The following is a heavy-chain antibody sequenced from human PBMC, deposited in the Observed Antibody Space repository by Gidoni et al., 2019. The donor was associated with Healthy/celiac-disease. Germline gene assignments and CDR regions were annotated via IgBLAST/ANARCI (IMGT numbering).Heavy chain of an antibody. CDR1: GFTFSSYA. D-gene: IGHD5-18*01. V-gene: IGHV3-30-3*01. J-gene: IGHJ5*02. Sequence: QGQLVESGGGVVQPGRSMRLACAASGFTFSSYAMHWVRQAPGTGLEWVAVISYDGSNKYYADSVKGRFTISRDNSKNTLYLQMNSLRSEDTAVYYCARDWVRGYSYGNWFDPWGQGTLVTVSS. CDR2: ISYDGSNK. CDR3: ARDWVRGYSYGNWFDP.